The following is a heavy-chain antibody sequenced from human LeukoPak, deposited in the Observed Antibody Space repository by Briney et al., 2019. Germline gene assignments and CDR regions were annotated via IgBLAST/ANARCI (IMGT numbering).Heavy chain of an antibody. Sequence: ASVKVSCKTSGYTFTGYYMHWARQAPGQGLEWMGWINPNSGGTNYAQKFQGRVTMTRDMSTSTVYMELSSLRSEDTAVYYCARDSGSGSYIMDYWGQGTLVTVSS. CDR2: INPNSGGT. CDR3: ARDSGSGSYIMDY. D-gene: IGHD3-10*01. CDR1: GYTFTGYY. V-gene: IGHV1-2*02. J-gene: IGHJ4*02.